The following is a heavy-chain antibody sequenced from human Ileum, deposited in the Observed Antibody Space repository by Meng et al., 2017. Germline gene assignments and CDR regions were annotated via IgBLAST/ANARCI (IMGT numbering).Heavy chain of an antibody. D-gene: IGHD3-22*01. V-gene: IGHV3-48*03. CDR2: ISSSGITI. Sequence: GGSLRLSCAGSGFTFSSYEMNWVRQAPGKGLEWVSYISSSGITIYYADSVKGRFTGSRDNAKNALYLQMNSLRAEDTAVYYCARDLVFYYDTNDAFDIWGQGTMVTVSS. CDR1: GFTFSSYE. J-gene: IGHJ3*02. CDR3: ARDLVFYYDTNDAFDI.